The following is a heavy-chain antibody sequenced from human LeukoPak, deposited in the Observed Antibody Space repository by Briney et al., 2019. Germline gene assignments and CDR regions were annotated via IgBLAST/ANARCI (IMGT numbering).Heavy chain of an antibody. V-gene: IGHV3-30*02. CDR3: AKDQRVTVTTAWYAFDI. Sequence: PGGSLRLSCAASGFNFSSYGMHWVRQAPGKGLEWVAFIRYDGSNKYYADSVKGRFTISRDNSKNTLYLQMNSLRAEDTAVYYCAKDQRVTVTTAWYAFDIWGQGTMVTVSS. CDR1: GFNFSSYG. D-gene: IGHD4-17*01. CDR2: IRYDGSNK. J-gene: IGHJ3*02.